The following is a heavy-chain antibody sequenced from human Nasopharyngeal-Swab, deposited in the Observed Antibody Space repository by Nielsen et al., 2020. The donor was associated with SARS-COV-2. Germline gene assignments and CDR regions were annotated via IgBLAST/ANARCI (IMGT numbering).Heavy chain of an antibody. D-gene: IGHD2-2*01. CDR3: GVPVAMNY. V-gene: IGHV1-8*02. CDR2: MNPNSGKT. Sequence: ASVKVSCKASGYTFTSYAINWVRQAPGQGLEFMGWMNPNSGKTGYVQKFQGRVTMTRNASISTAYMELSSLRFDDTAVYYCGVPVAMNYWGQGTLVTVSS. J-gene: IGHJ4*02. CDR1: GYTFTSYA.